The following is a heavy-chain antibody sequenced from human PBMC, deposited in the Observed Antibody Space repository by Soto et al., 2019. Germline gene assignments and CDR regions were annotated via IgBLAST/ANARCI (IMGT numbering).Heavy chain of an antibody. V-gene: IGHV1-58*02. D-gene: IGHD3-9*01. CDR3: AAGLRYFDWLEVPYYYYYMDG. Sequence: ASVKVSCKASGFTFTSSAMQWVRQARGQRLEWIGWIVVGSGNTNYAQKFQERVTITRDMSTSTAYMELSSLRSEDTAVYYCAAGLRYFDWLEVPYYYYYMDGRGKGTTVTVSS. CDR2: IVVGSGNT. J-gene: IGHJ6*03. CDR1: GFTFTSSA.